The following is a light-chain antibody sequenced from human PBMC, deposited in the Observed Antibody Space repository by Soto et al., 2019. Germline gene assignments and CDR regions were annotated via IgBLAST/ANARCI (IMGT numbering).Light chain of an antibody. CDR1: QDIDSW. CDR2: AAS. V-gene: IGKV1-12*01. J-gene: IGKJ1*01. CDR3: QQGSSVPWT. Sequence: DIQMTQSPSSVSASVGERVTITCRASQDIDSWLAWYQQKPGKAPKLLIYAASSLQSGVPSRFSGSGSGTDFTFTISSLQPEDFATYFCQQGSSVPWTFGQGTKVEIK.